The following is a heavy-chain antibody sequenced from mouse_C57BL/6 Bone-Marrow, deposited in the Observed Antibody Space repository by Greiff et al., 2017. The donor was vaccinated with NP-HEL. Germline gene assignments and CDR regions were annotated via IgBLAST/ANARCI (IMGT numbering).Heavy chain of an antibody. CDR2: INPNNGGT. J-gene: IGHJ1*03. CDR3: ARGGSSHWYFDV. V-gene: IGHV1-26*01. D-gene: IGHD1-1*01. CDR1: GYTFTDYY. Sequence: EVKLMDSGPELVKPGASVKISCKASGYTFTDYYMNWVKQSHGKSLEWIGDINPNNGGTSYNQKFKGKATLTVDKSSSTAYMELRSLTSEDSAVYYCARGGSSHWYFDVWGTGTTVTVSS.